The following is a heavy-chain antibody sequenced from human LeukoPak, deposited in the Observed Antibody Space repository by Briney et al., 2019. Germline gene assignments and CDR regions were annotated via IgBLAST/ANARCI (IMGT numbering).Heavy chain of an antibody. D-gene: IGHD2-15*01. Sequence: PGGSLRLSCAASGFTVTSNYMSWVRQAPGKGLEWVSVIYSGGSTYYADSVKGRFTISRDNSKNTVYLQMNSLRAEDTAVYFCARLHYSASFDIWGQGTMVTVSS. CDR3: ARLHYSASFDI. V-gene: IGHV3-66*04. CDR2: IYSGGST. CDR1: GFTVTSNY. J-gene: IGHJ3*02.